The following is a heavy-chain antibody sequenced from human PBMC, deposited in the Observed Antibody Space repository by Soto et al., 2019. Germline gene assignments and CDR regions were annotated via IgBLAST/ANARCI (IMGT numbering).Heavy chain of an antibody. Sequence: SETLSLTCAVYGGSFSGYYWSWIRQPPDKGLEWIGEINHSGSTNYNPSLKSRVTISLDTSKNQFSLKLSSVTAADTAVYYCARGRVVAAGTSYYFDYWGQGTLVTAPQ. CDR3: ARGRVVAAGTSYYFDY. CDR2: INHSGST. V-gene: IGHV4-34*01. J-gene: IGHJ4*02. D-gene: IGHD6-13*01. CDR1: GGSFSGYY.